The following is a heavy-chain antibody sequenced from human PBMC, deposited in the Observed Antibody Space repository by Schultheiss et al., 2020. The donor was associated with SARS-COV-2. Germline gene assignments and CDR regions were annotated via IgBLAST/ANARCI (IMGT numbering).Heavy chain of an antibody. J-gene: IGHJ4*02. Sequence: GESLKISCAASGFTFSNYAMHWVRQAPGKGLEWVSVIYSGGSTYYADSVKGRFTISRDNAKNSVYLQMNSLRVEDTAVYYCARDITTAPGYWGQGTLVTVSS. CDR2: IYSGGST. D-gene: IGHD1-14*01. CDR1: GFTFSNYA. CDR3: ARDITTAPGY. V-gene: IGHV3-66*01.